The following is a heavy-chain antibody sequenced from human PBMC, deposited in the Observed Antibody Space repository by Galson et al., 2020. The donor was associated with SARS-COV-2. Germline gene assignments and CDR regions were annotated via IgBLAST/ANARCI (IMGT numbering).Heavy chain of an antibody. D-gene: IGHD2-2*01. CDR2: IYYSGST. CDR3: ARGGQLLGVGYYYMDV. J-gene: IGHJ6*03. V-gene: IGHV4-31*03. CDR1: GGSISSGGYY. Sequence: SETLSLTCTVSGGSISSGGYYWSWIRQHPGKGLEWIGYIYYSGSTYYNPSLKSRVTISVDTSKNQFSLKLSSVTAADTAVYYCARGGQLLGVGYYYMDVWGKGTTVTVSS.